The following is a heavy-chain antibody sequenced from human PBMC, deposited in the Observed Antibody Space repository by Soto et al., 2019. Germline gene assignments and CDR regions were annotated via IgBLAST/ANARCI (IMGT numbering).Heavy chain of an antibody. CDR1: GYSFTSYC. CDR2: IDPSDSYT. J-gene: IGHJ6*02. CDR3: ARMKRDFQYGMDV. Sequence: GESLKISCKASGYSFTSYCISWVRQMPGKGLEWMGRIDPSDSYTNYSPSFQGHVTISADKSISTAYLQWSSLQGSDTAMYYCARMKRDFQYGMDVWGQGTTVTVSS. D-gene: IGHD3-3*01. V-gene: IGHV5-10-1*01.